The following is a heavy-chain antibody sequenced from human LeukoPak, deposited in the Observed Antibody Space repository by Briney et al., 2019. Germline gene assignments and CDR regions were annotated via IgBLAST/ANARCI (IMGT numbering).Heavy chain of an antibody. CDR3: AMGSVPYYFDY. CDR2: IYPRDSRT. V-gene: IGHV5-51*01. Sequence: GESLKISCKGSGYRFPSYWIAGVRQMPGKGLEYMGIIYPRDSRTTYSPSFQGQVTISADKSISTAYLQWSSLKASDTAMYYCAMGSVPYYFDYWGQGTLVTVSS. CDR1: GYRFPSYW. J-gene: IGHJ4*02. D-gene: IGHD2-8*02.